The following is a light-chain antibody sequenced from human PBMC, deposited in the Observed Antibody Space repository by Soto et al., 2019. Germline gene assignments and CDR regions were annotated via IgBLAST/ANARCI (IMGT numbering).Light chain of an antibody. V-gene: IGKV1-33*01. Sequence: DIQMTQSPSSLSASVGDRVTITCQASQDISNYLNWYQQKPGKAPKLLIYDASNLETGVPSRFSGSGSGTDFTFTISSQRHADIETYYCQQYDNLPFTFGGGTKVEIK. J-gene: IGKJ4*01. CDR3: QQYDNLPFT. CDR2: DAS. CDR1: QDISNY.